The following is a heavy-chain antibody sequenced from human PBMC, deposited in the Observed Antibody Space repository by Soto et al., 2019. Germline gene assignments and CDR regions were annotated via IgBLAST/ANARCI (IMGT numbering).Heavy chain of an antibody. J-gene: IGHJ6*02. CDR2: IDRSSSTT. CDR1: GFTFSGHT. V-gene: IGHV3-48*02. Sequence: VQLVESGGVLVQPGGSLRLSCAASGFTFSGHTMNWVRQAPGKGLEWLSYIDRSSSTTYYADSVKGRFIISRDNAKNSVFLQMSSLRDEDTAVYYCARGGCSGGICYGMDVWGLGTTVTVSS. CDR3: ARGGCSGGICYGMDV. D-gene: IGHD2-15*01.